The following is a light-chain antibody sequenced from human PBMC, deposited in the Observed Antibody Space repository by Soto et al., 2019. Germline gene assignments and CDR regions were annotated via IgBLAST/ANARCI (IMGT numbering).Light chain of an antibody. J-gene: IGLJ1*01. V-gene: IGLV2-8*01. Sequence: SALTPPPSASGSPGQSVTISCTGTSSDIGGYDYVSWYQQRPGKAPKLLIHEVTKRPSGVPDRFSGSKSGNTASLTVSGLQAEDEADYYCSSYAGRTLYVFGTGTKVTVL. CDR2: EVT. CDR1: SSDIGGYDY. CDR3: SSYAGRTLYV.